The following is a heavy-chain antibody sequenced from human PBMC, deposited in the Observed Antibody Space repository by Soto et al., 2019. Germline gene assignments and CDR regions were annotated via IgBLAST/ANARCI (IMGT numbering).Heavy chain of an antibody. CDR1: GASISSGGYY. V-gene: IGHV4-31*03. CDR3: ARDHSGYDFLDY. D-gene: IGHD5-12*01. J-gene: IGHJ4*02. CDR2: IYHSGTT. Sequence: PSETLSLTCTVSGASISSGGYYWSWIRQHPGKGLEWIGYIYHSGTTNYNPSLKSRVSISVDTSNNQFSLKVSSVTAADTAVYYCARDHSGYDFLDYWGQGTLVTVSS.